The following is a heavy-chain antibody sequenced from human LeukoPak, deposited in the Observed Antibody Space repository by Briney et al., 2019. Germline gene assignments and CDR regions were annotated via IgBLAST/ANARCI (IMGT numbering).Heavy chain of an antibody. CDR2: ISGSGGST. CDR1: GFTFSSYA. J-gene: IGHJ4*02. Sequence: HSGGSLRLSCAASGFTFSSYAMSWVRQAPGKGLEWVSAISGSGGSTYCADSVKGRFTITRDNSKNTVYLQMNSLRAEDTAVYYCAKLITETDYWGQGTLVTVPS. CDR3: AKLITETDY. D-gene: IGHD1-20*01. V-gene: IGHV3-23*01.